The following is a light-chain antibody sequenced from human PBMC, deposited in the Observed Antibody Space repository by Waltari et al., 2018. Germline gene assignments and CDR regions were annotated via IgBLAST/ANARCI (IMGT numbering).Light chain of an antibody. CDR2: WAS. V-gene: IGKV4-1*01. CDR1: QSVLYSSNNKNY. Sequence: DIVMTQSPDSLAVSLGERATINCKSSQSVLYSSNNKNYLAWYQQKPGQPPTLLIYWASTRESGVPDRFSGSGSGTDFTLTISSLQAEDVAVYYCQQYYSPGTFGQGTKLEIK. CDR3: QQYYSPGT. J-gene: IGKJ2*02.